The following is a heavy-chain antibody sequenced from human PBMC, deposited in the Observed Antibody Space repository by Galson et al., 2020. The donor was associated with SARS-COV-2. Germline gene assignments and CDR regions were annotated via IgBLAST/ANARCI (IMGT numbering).Heavy chain of an antibody. CDR3: ARLAVVVPGTSD. CDR1: GGSISSSSYY. Sequence: ETSETLSLTCTVSGGSISSSSYYWGWIRQPPGKGLEWIGSIYYSGSTYYNPSLKSRVTISVDTSKNQFSLKLSSVTAADTAVYYCARLAVVVPGTSDWGQGTLVTVSS. CDR2: IYYSGST. J-gene: IGHJ4*02. V-gene: IGHV4-39*01. D-gene: IGHD2-2*01.